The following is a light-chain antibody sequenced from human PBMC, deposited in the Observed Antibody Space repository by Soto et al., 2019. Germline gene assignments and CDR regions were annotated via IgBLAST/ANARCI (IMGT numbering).Light chain of an antibody. CDR3: TSYTSSSTLRVL. CDR1: SSDVGGYNY. J-gene: IGLJ3*02. V-gene: IGLV2-14*01. Sequence: QSALTQPASVSGSPGQSITISCTGTSSDVGGYNYVSWFQQHPGKAPKLLIYEVTNRPSGVSNRFSGSKSGNTASLTIPGLQAEDEADYYCTSYTSSSTLRVLFGGGTKVTVL. CDR2: EVT.